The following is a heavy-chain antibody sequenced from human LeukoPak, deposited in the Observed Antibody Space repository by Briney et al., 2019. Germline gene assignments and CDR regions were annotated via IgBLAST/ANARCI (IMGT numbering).Heavy chain of an antibody. J-gene: IGHJ4*02. D-gene: IGHD2-2*01. Sequence: SETLSLTCTVSGGSISSSSYYWGWIRQPPGKGLEWIGSIYYSGSTYYNPSLKSRVTISVDTSKNQFSLKLSSVTAADTAVYYCARAIPAARESYYFDYWGQGTLVTVSS. CDR3: ARAIPAARESYYFDY. CDR2: IYYSGST. CDR1: GGSISSSSYY. V-gene: IGHV4-39*07.